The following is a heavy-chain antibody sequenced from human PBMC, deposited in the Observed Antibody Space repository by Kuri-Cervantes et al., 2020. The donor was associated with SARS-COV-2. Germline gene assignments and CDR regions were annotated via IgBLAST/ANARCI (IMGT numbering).Heavy chain of an antibody. Sequence: GESLKISCAASGFTFSSYSMNWVRQAPGKGLEWVSSISSSSSTIYYADSVKGRFTISRDNAKNSLYLQMNSLRAEDTAVYYCARVGYSSSGWFDPWGQGTLVTVSS. J-gene: IGHJ5*02. CDR2: ISSSSSTI. CDR3: ARVGYSSSGWFDP. D-gene: IGHD6-6*01. V-gene: IGHV3-21*04. CDR1: GFTFSSYS.